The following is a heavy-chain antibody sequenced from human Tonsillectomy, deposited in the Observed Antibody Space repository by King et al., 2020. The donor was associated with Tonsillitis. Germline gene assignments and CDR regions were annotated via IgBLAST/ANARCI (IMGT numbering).Heavy chain of an antibody. D-gene: IGHD1-14*01. Sequence: VQLVESGAEVKKPGASVKVSCKASGYTFSNYVITWMRQAPGQGLEWMGWISVYNGYTKYAQKFQGTVTMTTDTSTSTAYMELRSLRSDDTAVYYCADLRNLQDPTFDYWGQGTLVTVSS. CDR2: ISVYNGYT. CDR1: GYTFSNYV. V-gene: IGHV1-18*01. J-gene: IGHJ4*02. CDR3: ADLRNLQDPTFDY.